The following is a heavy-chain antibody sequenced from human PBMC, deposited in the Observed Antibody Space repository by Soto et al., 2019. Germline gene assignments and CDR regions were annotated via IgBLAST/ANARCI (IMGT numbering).Heavy chain of an antibody. Sequence: PGGSLRLSCAASGFTFSSYSMNWVRQAPGKGLEWVSSISSSSSYIYYADSVKGRFTISRDNAKNSLYLQMNSLRAEDTAVYYCARDRSPGTFFDYWGQGTLVTVSS. D-gene: IGHD1-1*01. V-gene: IGHV3-21*01. J-gene: IGHJ4*02. CDR3: ARDRSPGTFFDY. CDR2: ISSSSSYI. CDR1: GFTFSSYS.